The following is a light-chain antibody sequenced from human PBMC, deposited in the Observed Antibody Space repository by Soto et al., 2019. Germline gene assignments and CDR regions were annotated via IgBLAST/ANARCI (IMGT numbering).Light chain of an antibody. CDR2: ASS. J-gene: IGKJ1*01. CDR3: QQVDSYPRT. Sequence: IPLTQSTSSPSASVGDRVTGTFRASQGIGTYLVWYQQKSGKAPTVLIYASSTLQTGVPSRFSGSGSGTDFSLTISSLHPEDVATYYCQQVDSYPRTFGQGTKV. V-gene: IGKV1-9*01. CDR1: QGIGTY.